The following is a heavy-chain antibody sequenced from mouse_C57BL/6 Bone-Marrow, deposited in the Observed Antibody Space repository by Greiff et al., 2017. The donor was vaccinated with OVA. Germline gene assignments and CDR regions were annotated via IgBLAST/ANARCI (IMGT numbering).Heavy chain of an antibody. Sequence: EVKLMESGPGMVKPSQSLSLTCTVTGYSITSGYDWHWIRHFPGNKLEWMGYISYSGSTNYNPSLKSRISITHDTSKNHFFLKLNSVTTEDTATYDCARADYYGSSYAWFAYWGQGTLVTVSA. CDR1: GYSITSGYD. CDR3: ARADYYGSSYAWFAY. J-gene: IGHJ3*01. CDR2: ISYSGST. V-gene: IGHV3-1*01. D-gene: IGHD1-1*01.